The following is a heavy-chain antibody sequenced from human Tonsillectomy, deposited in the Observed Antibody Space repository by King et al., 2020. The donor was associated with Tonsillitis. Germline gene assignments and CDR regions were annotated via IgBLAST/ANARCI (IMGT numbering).Heavy chain of an antibody. CDR1: GFTFGSYA. J-gene: IGHJ3*02. CDR3: ARGRGFSGSYSGTDAFDI. V-gene: IGHV3-30*01. D-gene: IGHD1-26*01. CDR2: ISYDGINK. Sequence: VQLVESGGGVVQPGRSLRLSCAASGFTFGSYAMHWVRQAPGKGLEWVALISYDGINKYCADSLKGRFTISRDNSKNTLYLQMNSLRAEDTAVYYCARGRGFSGSYSGTDAFDIWGLGTMVTVSS.